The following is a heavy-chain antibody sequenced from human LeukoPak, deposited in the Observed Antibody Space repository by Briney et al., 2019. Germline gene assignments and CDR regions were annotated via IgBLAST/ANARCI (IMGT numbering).Heavy chain of an antibody. D-gene: IGHD2-2*01. V-gene: IGHV3-23*01. CDR1: GFTFSSYA. CDR3: AKSLPPAHCSSTSCYFYYYYYMDV. J-gene: IGHJ6*03. CDR2: ISGSGGST. Sequence: GGSLRLSCAASGFTFSSYAMSWVRQAPGKGLEWVSAISGSGGSTYYADSVKGRFTISRDNSKNTLYLQMNSLRAEDTAVYYCAKSLPPAHCSSTSCYFYYYYYMDVWGKGTTVTVSS.